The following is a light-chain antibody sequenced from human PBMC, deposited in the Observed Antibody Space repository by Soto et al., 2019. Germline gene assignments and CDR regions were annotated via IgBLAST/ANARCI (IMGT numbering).Light chain of an antibody. Sequence: DIVLRPSPRTLYESPRERVTLYCRASQSISINLAWYQHKPGQAPRLLIYGASRRATGIPDRFSGSGSGTDFTLTISRLEPEDFAVFYCQHYGSSPLITFGRGTRLEI. CDR3: QHYGSSPLIT. CDR2: GAS. CDR1: QSISIN. J-gene: IGKJ5*01. V-gene: IGKV3-20*01.